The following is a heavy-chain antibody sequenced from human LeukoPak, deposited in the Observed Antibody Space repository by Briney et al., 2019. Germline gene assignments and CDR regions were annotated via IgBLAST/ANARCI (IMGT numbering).Heavy chain of an antibody. D-gene: IGHD1-26*01. CDR2: IYHSGST. CDR1: GFSISTGYY. Sequence: SETLSLTCTVSGFSISTGYYWGWIRQPPGKGLEWIGIIYHSGSTSYNPSLKSRVTISVDTSKNQFSLNLGSVTAADTAEYYCARRSVGWYFDLWGGGTRSLSPQ. J-gene: IGHJ2*01. CDR3: ARRSVGWYFDL. V-gene: IGHV4-38-2*02.